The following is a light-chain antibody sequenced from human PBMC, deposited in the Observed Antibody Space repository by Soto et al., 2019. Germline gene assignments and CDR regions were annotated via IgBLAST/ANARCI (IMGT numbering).Light chain of an antibody. CDR3: TSYTSSITYV. V-gene: IGLV2-14*01. Sequence: QSVLTQPASVSGSPGQSITISCTGTSSDVGGYNYVSWYQQHPGKAPKLMIYEVSNRPSGVSNRFSGPKSGNPASLTISGLQAEDEADYYCTSYTSSITYVFGTGTKVTVL. CDR2: EVS. J-gene: IGLJ1*01. CDR1: SSDVGGYNY.